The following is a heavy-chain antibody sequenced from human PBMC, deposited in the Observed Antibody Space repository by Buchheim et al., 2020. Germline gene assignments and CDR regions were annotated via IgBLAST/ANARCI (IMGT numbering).Heavy chain of an antibody. CDR3: AKRYSYLYFDY. CDR2: ISGSGDST. V-gene: IGHV3-23*01. CDR1: GFTFSSDG. J-gene: IGHJ4*02. Sequence: EVQLLESGGDLVQPGGSLRLSCAASGFTFSSDGMTWVRQAPGKGLEWVSGISGSGDSTFYGDSVKGRFTISRDNSKNTLYLQMNSLRAEDTAVYYCAKRYSYLYFDYWGQGTL. D-gene: IGHD4-11*01.